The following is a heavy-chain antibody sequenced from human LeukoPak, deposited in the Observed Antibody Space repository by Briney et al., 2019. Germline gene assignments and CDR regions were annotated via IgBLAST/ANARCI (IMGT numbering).Heavy chain of an antibody. Sequence: GASVKVSCKASGYTFTSYGTSWVRQAPGQGLEWMGWISAYNGNTNYAQKLQGRVTMTTDTSTSTAYMELRSLRSDDTAVYYCARSSITMIVVALDYWGQGTLVTVSS. D-gene: IGHD3-22*01. J-gene: IGHJ4*02. CDR2: ISAYNGNT. CDR1: GYTFTSYG. V-gene: IGHV1-18*01. CDR3: ARSSITMIVVALDY.